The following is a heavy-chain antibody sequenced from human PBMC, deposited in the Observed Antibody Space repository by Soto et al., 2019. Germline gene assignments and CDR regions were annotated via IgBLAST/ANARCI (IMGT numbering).Heavy chain of an antibody. V-gene: IGHV1-2*04. CDR3: GRNTGYSSSWGYYYYYGMDV. D-gene: IGHD6-13*01. CDR2: INPNSGGT. J-gene: IGHJ6*02. Sequence: ASVKVSCKASGYTFTGYYMHWVRQAPGQGLEWMGWINPNSGGTNYAQKFQGWVTMTRDTSISTAYMELSRLRSDDTAVYYCGRNTGYSSSWGYYYYYGMDVWGQGTTVTVSS. CDR1: GYTFTGYY.